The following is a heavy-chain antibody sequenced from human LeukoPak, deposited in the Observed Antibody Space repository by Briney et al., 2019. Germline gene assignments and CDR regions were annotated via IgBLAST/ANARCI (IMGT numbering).Heavy chain of an antibody. V-gene: IGHV3-23*01. Sequence: GGSLRLSCAASGFTFSTFAMIWVRQPPGKGLEWVSSIFPSGGEIHYADSVRGRFTISRDNSKNTLYLQMNSLRAEDTAVYYCARRAGAYSHPYDYWGQGTLVTVSS. CDR3: ARRAGAYSHPYDY. J-gene: IGHJ4*02. D-gene: IGHD4/OR15-4a*01. CDR2: IFPSGGEI. CDR1: GFTFSTFA.